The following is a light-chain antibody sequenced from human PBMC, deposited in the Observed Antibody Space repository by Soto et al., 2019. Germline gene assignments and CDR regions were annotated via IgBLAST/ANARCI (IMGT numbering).Light chain of an antibody. J-gene: IGLJ3*02. V-gene: IGLV1-44*01. CDR1: SSDIGSNT. Sequence: QSVLTQPPSASGTPGQGVTISCSGSSSDIGSNTVNWYQQLPGTAPKLLIYFNNQRPSGVPDRFSGSKSGTSASLAISGLQSEDEAQDYCAAWDDSLNGPVFGGGTKVTVL. CDR2: FNN. CDR3: AAWDDSLNGPV.